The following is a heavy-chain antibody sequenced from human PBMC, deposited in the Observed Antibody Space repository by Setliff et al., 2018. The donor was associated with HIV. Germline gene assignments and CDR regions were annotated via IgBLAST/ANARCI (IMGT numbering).Heavy chain of an antibody. CDR2: IHTSGDS. V-gene: IGHV4-61*03. J-gene: IGHJ4*02. Sequence: SETLSLTCTVSGDSVSSRSYYWSWIRQPPGKGLEWIGRIHTSGDSDFNPSLKSRVTISVDTSENHFSLELRSVTAADTAMYYCATGEHYGSGSYLSWGQGTPVTVSS. CDR1: GDSVSSRSYY. D-gene: IGHD3-10*01. CDR3: ATGEHYGSGSYLS.